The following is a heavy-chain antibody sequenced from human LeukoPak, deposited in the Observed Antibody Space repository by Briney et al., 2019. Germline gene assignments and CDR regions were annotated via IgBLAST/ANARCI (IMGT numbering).Heavy chain of an antibody. J-gene: IGHJ4*02. D-gene: IGHD5-24*01. CDR2: INGNGDYT. Sequence: GGSLRLSCAASGFVFSTYAIHWVRHVPGKGLEYVSGINGNGDYTDYANSVKGRFTISRDNFKNTVYLQMGSLRAEDMAVYYCARDLFSGAEMATLDYWGQGTLVTVST. V-gene: IGHV3-64*01. CDR3: ARDLFSGAEMATLDY. CDR1: GFVFSTYA.